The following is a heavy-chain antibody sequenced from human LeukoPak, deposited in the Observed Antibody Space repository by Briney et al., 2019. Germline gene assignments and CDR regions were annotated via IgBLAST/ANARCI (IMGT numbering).Heavy chain of an antibody. CDR3: ARDPPFLVGTTTGY. J-gene: IGHJ4*02. D-gene: IGHD1-26*01. CDR2: ISSDGSDT. CDR1: GFTFSSYW. V-gene: IGHV3-74*01. Sequence: GGSLRLSCAASGFTFSSYWMHWVRQAPGKGLVSVSHISSDGSDTTYADSVKGRFTISRDNAKNTLYLQMNSLRAEDTAVYYCARDPPFLVGTTTGYWGQGTLVTVSS.